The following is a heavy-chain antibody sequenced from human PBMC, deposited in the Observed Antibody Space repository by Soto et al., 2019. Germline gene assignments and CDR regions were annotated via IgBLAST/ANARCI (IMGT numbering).Heavy chain of an antibody. D-gene: IGHD3-16*01. V-gene: IGHV1-69*01. Sequence: QVQLVQSGAEVKKPGSSVKVSCKASGGTFSSYAISWVRQAPGQGLEWMGGIIPIFGTANYAQKFQGRVTSTGDESARTASMGLSSLRYEDTAVYYCAGGLGTYYDYVGGSSGYDYWGQGTLVTVSS. CDR3: AGGLGTYYDYVGGSSGYDY. CDR1: GGTFSSYA. CDR2: IIPIFGTA. J-gene: IGHJ4*02.